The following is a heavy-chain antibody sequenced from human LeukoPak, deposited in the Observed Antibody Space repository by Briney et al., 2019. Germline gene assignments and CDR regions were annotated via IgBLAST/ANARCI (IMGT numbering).Heavy chain of an antibody. CDR3: ARVTGYMIEDYFDY. J-gene: IGHJ4*02. V-gene: IGHV4-4*07. D-gene: IGHD3-9*01. CDR1: GGSISSYY. Sequence: PSETLSLTCTVSGGSISSYYWSWIRQPAGKGLEWIGRIYTSGSTNYNPSLKSRVTMSVDTSKNQFSLKLSSVTAADTAVYYCARVTGYMIEDYFDYWGQGILVTVSS. CDR2: IYTSGST.